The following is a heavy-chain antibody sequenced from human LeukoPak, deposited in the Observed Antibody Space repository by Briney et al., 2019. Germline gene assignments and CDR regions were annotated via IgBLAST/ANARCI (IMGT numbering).Heavy chain of an antibody. CDR1: GFTFSSYS. J-gene: IGHJ4*02. D-gene: IGHD5-18*01. CDR2: ISSRSTI. V-gene: IGHV3-48*02. Sequence: PGGSLRLSCAASGFTFSSYSMNWVRQAQGKGLEWVSYISSRSTIYYADSVKGRFTISRDNAKNSLYLQMNSLRDEDTAVYYCARAVDTAMVTLDYWGQGTLVTVSS. CDR3: ARAVDTAMVTLDY.